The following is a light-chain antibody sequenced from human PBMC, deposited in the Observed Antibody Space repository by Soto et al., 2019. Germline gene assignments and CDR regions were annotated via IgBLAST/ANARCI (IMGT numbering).Light chain of an antibody. CDR2: GAS. CDR1: QSVSSN. J-gene: IGKJ1*01. CDR3: QQYNNWPQT. V-gene: IGKV3D-15*01. Sequence: EIVITQTPAPLSVSPGERATLSCRASQSVSSNLAWYQQKPGQAPRLLIYGASNRATGIPDRFSGSGSGTEFTLTISSLQSEDFAVYYCQQYNNWPQTFGQGTKVDI.